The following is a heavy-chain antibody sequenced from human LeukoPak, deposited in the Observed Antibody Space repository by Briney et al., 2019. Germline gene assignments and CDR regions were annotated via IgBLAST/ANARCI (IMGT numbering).Heavy chain of an antibody. CDR2: ISYDGSNK. Sequence: GRSLRLSCAASGFTFSSYAMHWVRQAPGKGLEWVAVISYDGSNKYYADSVKGRFTISRDNSKNTLYLQMNSLRAEDTAVYYCAKVYVRGVKASYYYYYMDVWGKGTTVTISS. D-gene: IGHD3-10*02. J-gene: IGHJ6*03. CDR3: AKVYVRGVKASYYYYYMDV. CDR1: GFTFSSYA. V-gene: IGHV3-30*04.